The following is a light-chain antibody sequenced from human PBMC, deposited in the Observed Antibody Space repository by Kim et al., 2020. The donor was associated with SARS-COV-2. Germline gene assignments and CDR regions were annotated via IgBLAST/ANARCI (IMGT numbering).Light chain of an antibody. CDR2: GAS. V-gene: IGKV3-20*01. J-gene: IGKJ1*01. CDR3: KQYAASRT. CDR1: QSVDSGR. Sequence: TVLTQSPGTLSLSPGEGATLSCRASQSVDSGRLAWYQQKPGQPPRLLIYGASTRATGIPNRFSGSGSGTDFTLTISILEPEDFAVYYRKQYAASRTFGQGTKLDIK.